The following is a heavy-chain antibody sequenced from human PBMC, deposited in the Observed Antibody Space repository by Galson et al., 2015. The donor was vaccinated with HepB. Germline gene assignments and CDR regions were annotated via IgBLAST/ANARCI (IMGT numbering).Heavy chain of an antibody. CDR2: IWYDGSNK. D-gene: IGHD6-19*01. J-gene: IGHJ4*02. V-gene: IGHV3-33*07. CDR3: ARVPPSGVAGFDY. CDR1: GFTFSRYG. Sequence: SLRLSCAASGFTFSRYGMYWVRQAPGKGLEWVALIWYDGSNKYYADSVKGRFTISRDNSKNTLYLQMNSLRAEDTAVYYCARVPPSGVAGFDYWGQGTLVTASS.